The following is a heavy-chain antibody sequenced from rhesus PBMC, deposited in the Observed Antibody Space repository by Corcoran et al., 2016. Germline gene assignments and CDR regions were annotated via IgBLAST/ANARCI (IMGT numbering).Heavy chain of an antibody. CDR3: ARYYRSDRSSYHYRFDV. D-gene: IGHD2-27*01. J-gene: IGHJ5-1*01. Sequence: QVQLQESGPGLVKPSDTLSLTCAVPGGAISSRNWWTWVRQPPGKGLEWVGTIGGRILHTYYDPSLRSRVTISRDAAKILFSLTLDSVTAAATAMYFCARYYRSDRSSYHYRFDVWGPGVLVTVSS. CDR1: GGAISSRNW. CDR2: IGGRILHT. V-gene: IGHV4-65*02.